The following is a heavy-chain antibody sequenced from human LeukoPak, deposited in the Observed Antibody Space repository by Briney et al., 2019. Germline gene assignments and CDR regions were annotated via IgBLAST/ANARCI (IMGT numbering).Heavy chain of an antibody. V-gene: IGHV3-30-3*01. CDR3: ARSGMSPGFDH. J-gene: IGHJ4*02. CDR2: ISYDGNNK. Sequence: GRSLRLSCAASGFTFSTYAMHWVRQAPGKGLEWVAVISYDGNNKYYADSVKGRFTISRDNSKNTLYLQMNSLRAEDTAVYYCARSGMSPGFDHWGQGTLVTVSS. CDR1: GFTFSTYA.